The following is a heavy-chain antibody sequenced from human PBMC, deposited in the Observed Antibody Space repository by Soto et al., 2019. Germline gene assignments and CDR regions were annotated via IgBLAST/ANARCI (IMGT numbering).Heavy chain of an antibody. D-gene: IGHD3-22*01. Sequence: GGSLRLSCAASGFTFSSYAMRWVRQAPVKGLEWVSAISGSGGSTYYADSVKGRFTISRDNSKNTLYLQMNSLRAEDTAVYYCASSLYYDSSGYYYLPDYYGMDVWGQGTTVTVS. CDR2: ISGSGGST. V-gene: IGHV3-23*01. J-gene: IGHJ6*02. CDR3: ASSLYYDSSGYYYLPDYYGMDV. CDR1: GFTFSSYA.